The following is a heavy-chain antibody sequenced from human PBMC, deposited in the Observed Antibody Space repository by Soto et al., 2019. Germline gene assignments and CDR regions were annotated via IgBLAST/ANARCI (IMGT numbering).Heavy chain of an antibody. D-gene: IGHD3-10*01. CDR2: ISAHNGNT. V-gene: IGHV1-18*01. Sequence: QVHLVQSGAEVKKPGASVKVSCKGSGYAFTTYGITWVRQAPGQGLEWMGWISAHNGNTNYAQKLQGRVTVTRDTSTSTAYMELRSLRSDDAAVYYCARGRYGAYWGQGALVTVSS. CDR1: GYAFTTYG. J-gene: IGHJ4*02. CDR3: ARGRYGAY.